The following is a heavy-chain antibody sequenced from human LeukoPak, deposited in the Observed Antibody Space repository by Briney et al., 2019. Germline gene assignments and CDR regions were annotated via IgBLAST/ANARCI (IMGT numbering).Heavy chain of an antibody. D-gene: IGHD3-10*02. CDR3: ARLGGDMFHAWTPPGFDN. V-gene: IGHV5-10-1*01. CDR1: GYTFTSFW. J-gene: IGHJ4*02. Sequence: SLQLSCMCSGYTFTSFWTSWARSITRKGLEWIGMIDPSDSYTNYSPSFQGHVTISVDKSISTAYLQWSCLKAADTAMYYCARLGGDMFHAWTPPGFDNWGQGTLVTVSS. CDR2: IDPSDSYT.